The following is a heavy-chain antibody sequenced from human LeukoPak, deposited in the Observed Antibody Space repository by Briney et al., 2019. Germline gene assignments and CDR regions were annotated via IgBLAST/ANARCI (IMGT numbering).Heavy chain of an antibody. CDR2: ISGSGSEI. J-gene: IGHJ6*02. CDR3: ARGHYGLDI. Sequence: GGSLRLSCVGSGFTFSDHYVSWIRQAPGKGLEWVSYISGSGSEIYYADSVKGRFTISRDNAENSVYLQMTSLRAEDSAVYYCARGHYGLDIWGQGTTVTVSS. V-gene: IGHV3-11*01. CDR1: GFTFSDHY.